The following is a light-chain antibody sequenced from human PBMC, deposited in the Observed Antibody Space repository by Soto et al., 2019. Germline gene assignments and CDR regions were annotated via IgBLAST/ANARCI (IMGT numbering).Light chain of an antibody. CDR3: QQYNSYSPGWT. CDR2: DAS. CDR1: QSISSW. Sequence: DIQMTQSPSTLSASVGDRVTITCRASQSISSWLAWYQQKPGKAPKLLIYDASSLESGFPSRFSGSGSGTEFPLTISSLQPDDFATYYCQQYNSYSPGWTFGQGTKVEIK. V-gene: IGKV1-5*01. J-gene: IGKJ1*01.